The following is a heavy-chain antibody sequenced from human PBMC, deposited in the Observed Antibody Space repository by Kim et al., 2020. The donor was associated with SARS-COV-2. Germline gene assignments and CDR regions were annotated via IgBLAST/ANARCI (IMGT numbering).Heavy chain of an antibody. D-gene: IGHD6-13*01. CDR3: AREKQQLGSFDY. V-gene: IGHV3-48*03. J-gene: IGHJ4*02. Sequence: YYADSVKGRFTISRDNAKNSLYLQMNSLRAEDTAVYYCAREKQQLGSFDYWGQGTLVTVSS.